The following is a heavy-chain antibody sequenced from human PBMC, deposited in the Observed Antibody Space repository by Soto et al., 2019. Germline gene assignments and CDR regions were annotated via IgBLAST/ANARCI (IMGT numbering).Heavy chain of an antibody. J-gene: IGHJ4*02. CDR3: ARSGVWEPRDY. V-gene: IGHV1-18*01. D-gene: IGHD1-26*01. Sequence: GASVKVSCKASGYTFANYGLSWLRQAPGQGLEWMGWISAYNGNTNYAQKLQGRVTMTTDTSTNTAYMELRSLRSDDTAVYYCARSGVWEPRDYWGQGTLVTRLL. CDR2: ISAYNGNT. CDR1: GYTFANYG.